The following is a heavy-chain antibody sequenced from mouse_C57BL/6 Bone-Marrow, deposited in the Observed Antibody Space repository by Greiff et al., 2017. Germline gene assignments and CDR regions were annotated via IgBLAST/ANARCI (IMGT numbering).Heavy chain of an antibody. CDR2: INPDSSTI. V-gene: IGHV4-1*01. Sequence: EVKLLESGGGLVQPGGSLKLSCAASGIDFSRYWMSWVRRAPGKGLEWIGEINPDSSTINYAPSLKDKFIISRDNAKNTLYLQMSKVRSEDTALYYCARYYGNSGDYAMDYWGQGTSVTVSS. D-gene: IGHD2-1*01. J-gene: IGHJ4*01. CDR3: ARYYGNSGDYAMDY. CDR1: GIDFSRYW.